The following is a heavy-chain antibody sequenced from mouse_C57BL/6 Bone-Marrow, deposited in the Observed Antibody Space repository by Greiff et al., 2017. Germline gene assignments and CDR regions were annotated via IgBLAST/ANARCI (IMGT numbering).Heavy chain of an antibody. V-gene: IGHV1-69*01. J-gene: IGHJ2*01. CDR3: ARGFITTVVDH. Sequence: QVQLQQSGAELAMPGASVKLSCKASGYTFTSYWMHWVKQRPGQGLEWIGEIDPSDSYTNYNQKFKGKSTLTVDKSSSTAYMQLSSLTSEASAVYYCARGFITTVVDHWGQGTTLTVSS. D-gene: IGHD1-1*01. CDR1: GYTFTSYW. CDR2: IDPSDSYT.